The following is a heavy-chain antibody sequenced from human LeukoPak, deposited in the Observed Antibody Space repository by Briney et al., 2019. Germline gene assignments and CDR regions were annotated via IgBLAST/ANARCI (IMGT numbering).Heavy chain of an antibody. CDR1: GSTLTGLS. CDR3: AAEHEKVDYRSTWFDP. J-gene: IGHJ5*02. Sequence: ASVKVSCKVSGSTLTGLSMHWVRQAPGKGLEWMGGFDPEDGETFYAQDFQGRVIMTEDTSTDTAYMELSSLRSEDTAVYYCAAEHEKVDYRSTWFDPWGQGTLVTVSS. D-gene: IGHD3-10*01. CDR2: FDPEDGET. V-gene: IGHV1-24*01.